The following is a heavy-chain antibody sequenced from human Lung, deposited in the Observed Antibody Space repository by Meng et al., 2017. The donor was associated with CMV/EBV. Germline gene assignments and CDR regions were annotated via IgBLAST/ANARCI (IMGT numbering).Heavy chain of an antibody. D-gene: IGHD3-10*01. V-gene: IGHV3-21*06. CDR2: ISSSGSYI. CDR1: GFTFSSYT. J-gene: IGHJ6*02. Sequence: GGSLRLSCAASGFTFSSYTLNWVRQPPGEGLEWVSSISSSGSYIYYAASVKGRSTISRVNAENSLYLQMSGLRAEDTAVYFCARDYGSRGMDFCGQGTTVTVSS. CDR3: ARDYGSRGMDF.